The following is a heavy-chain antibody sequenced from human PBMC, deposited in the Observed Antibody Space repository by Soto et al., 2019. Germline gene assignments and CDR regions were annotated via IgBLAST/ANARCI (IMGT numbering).Heavy chain of an antibody. CDR3: ARADRTLVTSCGLDV. CDR2: INHSGTI. CDR1: GGSFSGFY. V-gene: IGHV4-34*02. J-gene: IGHJ6*02. Sequence: QVQIQQWGAGLLKPSETLSLTCAVSGGSFSGFYWTWIRQPPGEGLEGIGEINHSGTINFNPSLRSRLAISLDSSKKHFSLKLPSLPAADAAVYYCARADRTLVTSCGLDVWGQGTTVTVSS. D-gene: IGHD2-21*02.